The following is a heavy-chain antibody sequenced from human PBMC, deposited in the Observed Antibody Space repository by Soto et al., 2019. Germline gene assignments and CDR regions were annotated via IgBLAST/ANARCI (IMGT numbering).Heavy chain of an antibody. V-gene: IGHV1-8*01. D-gene: IGHD3-3*01. CDR3: ARFANYDFWSGYSTPDY. CDR2: MNPNSGNT. Sequence: QVQLVQYGAEVKKPGASVKVSCMASRYTFTSCDIIWVRQANGQGIEWMGWMNPNSGNTGYAQKFQGRVTMTRNTSISTAYMELSSLRSEDTAVYYCARFANYDFWSGYSTPDYWGQGTLVTVSS. J-gene: IGHJ4*02. CDR1: RYTFTSCD.